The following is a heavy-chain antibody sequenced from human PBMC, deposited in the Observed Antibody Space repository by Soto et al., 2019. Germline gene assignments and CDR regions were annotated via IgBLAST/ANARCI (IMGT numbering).Heavy chain of an antibody. V-gene: IGHV4-30-4*01. Sequence: SETLSLTCTVSGGSVTIDEDYWTCVRQSPGKGLEWIGYISNSGSTGYNPSLKTRLSMSVDRSKNQFTLRLTSVTAADTAVYFCATESGSTYGYFDHWGQGTQVTSPQ. J-gene: IGHJ4*02. CDR1: GGSVTIDEDY. D-gene: IGHD5-18*01. CDR2: ISNSGST. CDR3: ATESGSTYGYFDH.